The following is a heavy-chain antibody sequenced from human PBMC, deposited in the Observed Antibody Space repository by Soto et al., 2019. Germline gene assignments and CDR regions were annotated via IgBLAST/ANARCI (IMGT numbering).Heavy chain of an antibody. V-gene: IGHV3-33*01. CDR2: IRYDGNNK. J-gene: IGHJ4*02. Sequence: QVQLVESGGGVVQPGRSLRLSCVASGFTFSSYGMHWVRQAPGKGLEWVAFIRYDGNNKHYADSVRGRFTISRDNSKNTLYLQMNSLRAQDTAVYYCATEYDVSGFSYSYFDYWGQGTLVTVSS. CDR1: GFTFSSYG. D-gene: IGHD3-22*01. CDR3: ATEYDVSGFSYSYFDY.